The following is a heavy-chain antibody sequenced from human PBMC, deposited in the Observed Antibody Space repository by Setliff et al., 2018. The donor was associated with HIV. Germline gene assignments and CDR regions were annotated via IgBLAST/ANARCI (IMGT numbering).Heavy chain of an antibody. D-gene: IGHD5-18*01. V-gene: IGHV4-38-2*02. CDR2: IYHSGST. J-gene: IGHJ4*02. Sequence: PSETLSLTCTVSGYSISSGYYWGWIRQPPGKGLEWIGSIYHSGSTYYNLSLKSRVTISVDTSKNQFSLKLSSVTAADTAVYYCARLRRIQLWSFDYWGQGTLVTVSS. CDR1: GYSISSGYY. CDR3: ARLRRIQLWSFDY.